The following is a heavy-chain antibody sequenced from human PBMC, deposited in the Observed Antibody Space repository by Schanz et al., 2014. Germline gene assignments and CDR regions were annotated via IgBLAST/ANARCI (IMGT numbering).Heavy chain of an antibody. Sequence: QVQLVQSGAEMKKPGASVRVSCKASGYTFTNHSLHWVRQAPGQGLKWMGRISPSSGGTNYAQNFQGRVTMTKDTSINTVYMELSTLTSDDTAVYYCARESVSRTRLFDPWGQGTLVTVSS. CDR2: ISPSSGGT. CDR1: GYTFTNHS. J-gene: IGHJ5*02. V-gene: IGHV1-2*06. D-gene: IGHD3-3*01. CDR3: ARESVSRTRLFDP.